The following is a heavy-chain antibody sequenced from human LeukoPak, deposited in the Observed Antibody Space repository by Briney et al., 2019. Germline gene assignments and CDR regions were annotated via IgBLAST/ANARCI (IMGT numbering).Heavy chain of an antibody. J-gene: IGHJ4*02. D-gene: IGHD2-21*02. Sequence: GGSLRLSCAASGFTFSSYAMHWVRQAPGKGLEWVAVISYDGSNKYYADSVKGRFTISRDNSKNTLYLQMNSLRAEDTVLYHCARADKAYCGGDCYSDYWGQGTLVTVSS. CDR1: GFTFSSYA. CDR3: ARADKAYCGGDCYSDY. V-gene: IGHV3-30-3*01. CDR2: ISYDGSNK.